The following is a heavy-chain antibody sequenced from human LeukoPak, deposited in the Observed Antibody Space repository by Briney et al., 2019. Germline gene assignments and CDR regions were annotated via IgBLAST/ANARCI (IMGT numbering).Heavy chain of an antibody. CDR3: ARPTSIFGYYFDY. CDR2: VNPSGGST. V-gene: IGHV1-46*01. Sequence: ASVKVSCKASGYTFTSYYMHWVRQAPGQGLEWMGIVNPSGGSTSYAQKFQGRVTMTRDMSTSTVYVELSSLRSEDTAVYYCARPTSIFGYYFDYWGQGTLVTVSS. CDR1: GYTFTSYY. J-gene: IGHJ4*02. D-gene: IGHD3-3*02.